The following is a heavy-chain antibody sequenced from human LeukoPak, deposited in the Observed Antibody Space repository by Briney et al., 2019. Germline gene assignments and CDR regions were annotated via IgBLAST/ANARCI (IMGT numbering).Heavy chain of an antibody. CDR1: GGSMSTYY. V-gene: IGHV4-59*01. D-gene: IGHD1-14*01. CDR2: IYYTGST. CDR3: AGMRITTPTVRTLDY. J-gene: IGHJ4*02. Sequence: PSETLSLTCTVSGGSMSTYYWTWIRQPPGKGLEWIGFIYYTGSTNYNPSLKSRVTISVDTSRNQFSLKLSSVTAADTAVYYCAGMRITTPTVRTLDYWGQGTLVTVSS.